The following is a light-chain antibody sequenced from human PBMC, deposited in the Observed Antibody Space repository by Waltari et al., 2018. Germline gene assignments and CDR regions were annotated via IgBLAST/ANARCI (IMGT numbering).Light chain of an antibody. CDR3: SSYTSSSTYV. J-gene: IGLJ1*01. CDR1: SQNVGRYKS. V-gene: IGLV2-14*01. CDR2: DVS. Sequence: QSALTQPASLSGSPGQPNNNSCNATSQNVGRYKSGSWYQQHPGKAPKLMIYDVSKRPSGVSNRFSGSKSGNTASLTISGLQAEDEADYYCSSYTSSSTYVFGTGTKVTVL.